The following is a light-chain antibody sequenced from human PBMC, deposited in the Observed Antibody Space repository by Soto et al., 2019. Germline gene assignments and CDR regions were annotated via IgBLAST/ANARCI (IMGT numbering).Light chain of an antibody. CDR2: GAS. Sequence: EIVLTQSPGTLSLSPGERATLSCRASQSVSSSYLAWYQQQPGQAPRLLIYGASSRATGIPDRFSGRGSGTDFTLTLSRLEPEDFAVYYCQQYGSTPYTFGQGTKLEIK. J-gene: IGKJ2*01. V-gene: IGKV3-20*01. CDR3: QQYGSTPYT. CDR1: QSVSSSY.